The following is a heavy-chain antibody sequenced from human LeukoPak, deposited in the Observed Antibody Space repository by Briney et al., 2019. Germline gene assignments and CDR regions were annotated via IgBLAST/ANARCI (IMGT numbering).Heavy chain of an antibody. Sequence: PGRSLRLSCAVSGFTFSSYAMHWVRQAPGKGLEWVAVISYDGSNEDYGDSVKGRFTISRDNSKNTLYLQMNSLRAEDTAVYYCASTNCKGGSTGYNWFDPWGQGTLVTVSS. J-gene: IGHJ5*02. D-gene: IGHD2-15*01. CDR1: GFTFSSYA. CDR3: ASTNCKGGSTGYNWFDP. CDR2: ISYDGSNE. V-gene: IGHV3-30-3*01.